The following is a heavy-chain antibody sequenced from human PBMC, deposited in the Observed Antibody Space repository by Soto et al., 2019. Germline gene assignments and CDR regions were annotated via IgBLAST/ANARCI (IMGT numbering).Heavy chain of an antibody. Sequence: ASVKVSCKASGYTFTSYDINWVRQATGQGLEWMGWMNPNSGNTGYAQKFQGRVTMTRNTSISTAYMELSSLRSEDTAVHYCARGPPGRYSGYDRHYWGQGTLVTVSS. CDR2: MNPNSGNT. J-gene: IGHJ4*02. CDR3: ARGPPGRYSGYDRHY. CDR1: GYTFTSYD. D-gene: IGHD5-12*01. V-gene: IGHV1-8*01.